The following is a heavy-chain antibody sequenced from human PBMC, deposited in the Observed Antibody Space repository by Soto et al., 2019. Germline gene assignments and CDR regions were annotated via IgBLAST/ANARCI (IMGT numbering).Heavy chain of an antibody. Sequence: QVQLQESGPGLVKPSETLSLTCSVSGDSISNFYWSWIRQPPGTGLESLGRISARGRTNYNPSLQSRVAMSLDTSKNQFSLRLTSLSAADTAVYFCARGMGRYVDLWGRGTLVTVFS. D-gene: IGHD2-8*01. CDR2: ISARGRT. J-gene: IGHJ2*01. CDR3: ARGMGRYVDL. CDR1: GDSISNFY. V-gene: IGHV4-4*07.